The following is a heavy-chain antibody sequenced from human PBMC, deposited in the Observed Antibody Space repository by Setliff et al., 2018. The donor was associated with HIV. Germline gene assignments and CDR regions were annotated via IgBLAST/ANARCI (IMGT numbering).Heavy chain of an antibody. CDR2: IYNSGQT. D-gene: IGHD1-26*01. Sequence: SETLSLTCAVSGFYISAGYYWGWIRQSPGRGLEWIGCIYNSGQTYYNPSLKSRVTISIGTSENQFSLSLSSVTAADTALYFCARAPPGIQLLTTTNGPYYFDFWGQGLLVTVSS. CDR3: ARAPPGIQLLTTTNGPYYFDF. CDR1: GFYISAGYY. V-gene: IGHV4-38-2*01. J-gene: IGHJ4*02.